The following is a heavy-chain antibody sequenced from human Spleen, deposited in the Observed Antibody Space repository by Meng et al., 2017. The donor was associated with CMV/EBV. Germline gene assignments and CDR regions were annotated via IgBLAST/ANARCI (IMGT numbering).Heavy chain of an antibody. CDR1: GFFFEDYA. J-gene: IGHJ4*02. Sequence: GESLKISCAASGFFFEDYAMHCVRQAPGQGLVWVSGIKSDGRTVNHADAVRGRFTISTDSAKKTVYLQMNSLRAEDTAIYYCVRVDYWSGSDYWGQGARVTVSS. D-gene: IGHD3-3*01. V-gene: IGHV3-74*01. CDR2: IKSDGRTV. CDR3: VRVDYWSGSDY.